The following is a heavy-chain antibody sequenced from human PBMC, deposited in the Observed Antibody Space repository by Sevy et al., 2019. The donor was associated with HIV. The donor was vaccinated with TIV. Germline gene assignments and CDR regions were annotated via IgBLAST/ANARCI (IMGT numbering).Heavy chain of an antibody. V-gene: IGHV4-61*02. CDR1: GGSISSGSYY. J-gene: IGHJ6*03. CDR3: ARESRYFDWLYPYYYYYYMDV. CDR2: IYTSGST. Sequence: SETLSLTCTVSGGSISSGSYYWSWIRQPAGKGLEWIGCIYTSGSTNYNPSLKSRVTISVDTSKNQFSLKLSSVTAADTAVYYCARESRYFDWLYPYYYYYYMDVWGKGTTVTVSS. D-gene: IGHD3-9*01.